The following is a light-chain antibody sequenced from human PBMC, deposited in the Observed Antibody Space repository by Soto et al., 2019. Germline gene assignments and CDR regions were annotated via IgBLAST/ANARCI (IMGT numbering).Light chain of an antibody. CDR2: DVS. Sequence: QSVLTQPASVSGSPGQSITISCTGTSSDVGGYNYVSWYQHHPGKAPKLMIYDVSNRPSGVSNRFSGSKSGNTASLTISGLQAEDEADYYCYSYTSSSTFIFGTGTKLTVL. V-gene: IGLV2-14*03. CDR1: SSDVGGYNY. CDR3: YSYTSSSTFI. J-gene: IGLJ1*01.